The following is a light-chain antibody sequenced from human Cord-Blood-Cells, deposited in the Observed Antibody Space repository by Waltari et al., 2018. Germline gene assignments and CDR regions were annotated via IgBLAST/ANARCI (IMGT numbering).Light chain of an antibody. V-gene: IGLV2-23*02. CDR2: EVS. CDR1: SSDVGSYNL. J-gene: IGLJ1*01. Sequence: QSALTQPASVSGSPGQSITISCTGTSSDVGSYNLVSWYQQHPGKAPKLMIYEVSKRPSGVSNRVSGSKSGNTASLTISGLQAEDEADYYCCSYAGSSTLVFGTGTKVTVL. CDR3: CSYAGSSTLV.